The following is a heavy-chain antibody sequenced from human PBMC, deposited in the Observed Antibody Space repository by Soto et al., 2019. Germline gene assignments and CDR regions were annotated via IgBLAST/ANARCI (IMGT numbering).Heavy chain of an antibody. CDR3: ARVGSGYHLKGYYFDY. V-gene: IGHV4-30-2*06. CDR2: ISHLEST. CDR1: EAYIGYGCFS. D-gene: IGHD5-12*01. J-gene: IGHJ4*02. Sequence: TPSHTTTVSEAYIGYGCFSWRWIRKSPGKGLEWIGYISHLESTYFHPSFKSRLTMSIDRTRNQFSLKLSSVTAADTAVYYCARVGSGYHLKGYYFDYWGQGTLVTCSS.